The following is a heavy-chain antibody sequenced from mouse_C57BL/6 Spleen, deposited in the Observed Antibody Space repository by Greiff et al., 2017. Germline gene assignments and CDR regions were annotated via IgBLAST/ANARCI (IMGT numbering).Heavy chain of an antibody. J-gene: IGHJ3*01. CDR2: IYPRSGNT. V-gene: IGHV1-81*01. CDR3: ARGGYDGPYGAY. Sequence: QVQLQQSGAELARPGASVKLSCKASGYTFTSYGISWVKQRTGQGLEWIGEIYPRSGNTYYNEKFKGKATLTADKSSSTAYMELRSLTSEDSAVYFCARGGYDGPYGAYWGQGTLGTVSA. D-gene: IGHD2-3*01. CDR1: GYTFTSYG.